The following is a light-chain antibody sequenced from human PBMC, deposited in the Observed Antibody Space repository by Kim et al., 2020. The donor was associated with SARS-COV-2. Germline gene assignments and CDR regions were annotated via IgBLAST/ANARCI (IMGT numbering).Light chain of an antibody. Sequence: DIQMTQSPYTLSASVGDRVTITCRASQSISSWLAWYQQKPGKAPKLLIYKASSLQSGVPSRFSGSGSGTEFTLTISSLQPDDFATYYCQHYNTYSWTFGHGTKVDIK. CDR3: QHYNTYSWT. CDR1: QSISSW. V-gene: IGKV1-5*03. CDR2: KAS. J-gene: IGKJ1*01.